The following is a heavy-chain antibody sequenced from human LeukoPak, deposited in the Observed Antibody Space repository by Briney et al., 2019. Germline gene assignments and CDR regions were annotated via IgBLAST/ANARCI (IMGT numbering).Heavy chain of an antibody. D-gene: IGHD6-6*01. CDR3: ARVGAYSSSSRHFDL. V-gene: IGHV4-61*02. Sequence: SQTLSLTCTVSGGSISSGSYYWSWIRQPAGKGLECIGRIYTSGSTNYNPSLKSRVTISVDTSKNQFSLKLSSVTAADTAVYYCARVGAYSSSSRHFDLWGRGTLVTVSS. CDR1: GGSISSGSYY. CDR2: IYTSGST. J-gene: IGHJ2*01.